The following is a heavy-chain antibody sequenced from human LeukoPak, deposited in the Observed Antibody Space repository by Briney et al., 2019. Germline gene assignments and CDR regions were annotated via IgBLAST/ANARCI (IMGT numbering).Heavy chain of an antibody. CDR2: IYTSGST. CDR1: GGSISSGSYY. D-gene: IGHD3-3*01. CDR3: ARGFWSGSDY. J-gene: IGHJ4*02. Sequence: RSSETLSLTCTVSGGSISSGSYYWSWIRQPAGKGLEWIGRIYTSGSTNYNPSLQSRVTISVDTSKNQFSLKLSSVTAADTAVYYCARGFWSGSDYWGQGTLVTVSS. V-gene: IGHV4-61*02.